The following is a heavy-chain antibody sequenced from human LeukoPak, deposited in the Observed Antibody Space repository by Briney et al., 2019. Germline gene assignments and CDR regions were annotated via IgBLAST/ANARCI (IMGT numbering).Heavy chain of an antibody. D-gene: IGHD3-10*01. CDR2: MNPNTGRT. CDR3: ARLSQTPDYYTLGGYYYLGY. Sequence: ASVKVSCKASRYTFTSYDINWVREAAGHGLEWMGWMNPNTGRTGYAQKFQGRITMTRDTSINTAYMELTNLRSEDTAVYYCARLSQTPDYYTLGGYYYLGYWGQGTPVTVSS. J-gene: IGHJ4*02. CDR1: RYTFTSYD. V-gene: IGHV1-8*01.